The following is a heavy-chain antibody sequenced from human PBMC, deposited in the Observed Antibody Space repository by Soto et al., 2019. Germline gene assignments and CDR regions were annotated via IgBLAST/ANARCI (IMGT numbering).Heavy chain of an antibody. Sequence: GGSLRLSCAASGFTFSSYSMNWVRQAPGKGLEWVSYISSSSSTIYYADSVKGRFTISRDNAKNSLYLQMNSLRDEDTAVYYCARGSYYQNNNWFDPWGQGTLVTVSS. CDR2: ISSSSSTI. V-gene: IGHV3-48*02. J-gene: IGHJ5*02. CDR1: GFTFSSYS. CDR3: ARGSYYQNNNWFDP. D-gene: IGHD1-26*01.